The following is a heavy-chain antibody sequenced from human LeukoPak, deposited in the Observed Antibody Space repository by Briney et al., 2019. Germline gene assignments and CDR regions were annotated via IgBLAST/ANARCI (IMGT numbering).Heavy chain of an antibody. J-gene: IGHJ4*02. CDR1: GFTFSSYW. V-gene: IGHV3-7*01. CDR3: ARDLAVAGTPRFDY. D-gene: IGHD6-19*01. CDR2: IKQDGSEK. Sequence: GGSLRLSCAASGFTFSSYWMSWVRQAPGKGLEWVANIKQDGSEKYYVDSVRGRFTISRDNAKNSLYPQMNSLRAEDTAVYYCARDLAVAGTPRFDYWGQGTLVTVSS.